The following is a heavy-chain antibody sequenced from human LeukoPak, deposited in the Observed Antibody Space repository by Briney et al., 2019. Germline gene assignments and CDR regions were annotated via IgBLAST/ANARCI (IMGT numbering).Heavy chain of an antibody. Sequence: ASVKVSCKASGYTFTGYYMHWVRQAPGQGLEWMGIINPSGGSTSYAQKFQGRVTMTRDTSTSTVYMELSSLRSEDTAVYYCARDLSPYDSSGYYLEEMGGIDYWGQGTLVTVSS. CDR3: ARDLSPYDSSGYYLEEMGGIDY. J-gene: IGHJ4*02. V-gene: IGHV1-46*01. CDR1: GYTFTGYY. D-gene: IGHD3-22*01. CDR2: INPSGGST.